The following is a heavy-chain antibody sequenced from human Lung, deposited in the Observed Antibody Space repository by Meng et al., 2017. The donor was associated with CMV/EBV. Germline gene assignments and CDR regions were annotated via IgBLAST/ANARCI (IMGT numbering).Heavy chain of an antibody. CDR1: GFTFSSYW. Sequence: SXAASGFTFSSYWMHWVRQAPGKGLVWVSRINSDGSSTSYADSVKGRFTISRDNAKNTPYLQMNSLRAEDTAVYYCARDHYYDSSGLDYWGQGTXVTVSS. V-gene: IGHV3-74*01. J-gene: IGHJ4*02. CDR3: ARDHYYDSSGLDY. CDR2: INSDGSST. D-gene: IGHD3-22*01.